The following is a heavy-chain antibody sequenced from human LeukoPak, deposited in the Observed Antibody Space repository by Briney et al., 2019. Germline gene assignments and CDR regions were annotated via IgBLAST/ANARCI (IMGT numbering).Heavy chain of an antibody. Sequence: GASVKVSYKASGYTFTGYYMHWVRQAPGQGLEWMGWISAYNGNTNYAQKLQGRVTMTTDTSTSTAYMELRSLRSDDTAVYYCARAAPGGDRGFGVYWGQGTLVTVSS. CDR2: ISAYNGNT. D-gene: IGHD2-21*02. J-gene: IGHJ4*02. CDR3: ARAAPGGDRGFGVY. V-gene: IGHV1-18*04. CDR1: GYTFTGYY.